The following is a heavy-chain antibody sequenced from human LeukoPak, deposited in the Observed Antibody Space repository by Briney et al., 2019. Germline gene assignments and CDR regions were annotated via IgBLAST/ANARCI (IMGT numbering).Heavy chain of an antibody. D-gene: IGHD3-10*01. CDR3: AAWAPTSSGYFDY. Sequence: ASVKVSCTVSGYTLTELSMHWVRQAPGKGLEWMGGFDREDGETIYAQTFQGRVTMTEDTSTNTPYMEMSSLRSEDTAVYYCAAWAPTSSGYFDYWGQGTLVTVSS. CDR1: GYTLTELS. CDR2: FDREDGET. J-gene: IGHJ4*02. V-gene: IGHV1-24*01.